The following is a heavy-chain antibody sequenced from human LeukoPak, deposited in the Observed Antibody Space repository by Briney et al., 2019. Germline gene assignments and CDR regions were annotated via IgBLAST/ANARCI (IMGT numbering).Heavy chain of an antibody. V-gene: IGHV3-21*01. D-gene: IGHD2-15*01. J-gene: IGHJ4*02. CDR3: AREWGYCSGGRCFSDY. Sequence: GGSLRLSCVASGFTFSSYNMNWVRQAPGKGLEWVSSISSISSHIYYADSVKGRFTISRDNAKNSLYLQMNSLRAEDTAVYYCAREWGYCSGGRCFSDYWGQGTLVTVSS. CDR2: ISSISSHI. CDR1: GFTFSSYN.